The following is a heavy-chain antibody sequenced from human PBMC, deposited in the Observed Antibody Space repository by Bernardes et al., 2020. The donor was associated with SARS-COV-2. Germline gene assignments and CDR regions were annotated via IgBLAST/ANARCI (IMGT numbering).Heavy chain of an antibody. J-gene: IGHJ6*02. Sequence: GGDLSLSCAGSGFDLSDYWMTLVRPAPGKGLGWVAKIKRDGSETYYVDSVKGRFTISRDNAKNLVFLQMNSLRAEDTAVFYCARSAGMDVWGQGTMVTVSS. CDR1: GFDLSDYW. V-gene: IGHV3-7*03. CDR3: ARSAGMDV. CDR2: IKRDGSET.